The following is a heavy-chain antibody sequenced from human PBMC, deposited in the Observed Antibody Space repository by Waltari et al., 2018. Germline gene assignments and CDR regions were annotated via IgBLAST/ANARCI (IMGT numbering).Heavy chain of an antibody. Sequence: QVQLQESGPGLVKPSETLSLTCTVSGGSISSYYWSWIRQPPGKGLEWIGYIYYSGSTNYNPSLKSRFTISVDTSKNQFSLKLSSVTAADTAVYYCARSLRELRGRYYYMDVWGKGTTVTVSS. CDR3: ARSLRELRGRYYYMDV. CDR2: IYYSGST. CDR1: GGSISSYY. V-gene: IGHV4-59*01. J-gene: IGHJ6*03. D-gene: IGHD3-10*01.